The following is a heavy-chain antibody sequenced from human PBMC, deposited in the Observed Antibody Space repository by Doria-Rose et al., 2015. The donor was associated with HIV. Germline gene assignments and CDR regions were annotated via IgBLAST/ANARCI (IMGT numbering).Heavy chain of an antibody. CDR2: FFSDDER. CDR1: GVSLSSPGMG. CDR3: ARIKSSRWYHKYYFDF. V-gene: IGHV2-26*01. Sequence: SGPVLVKPTETLTLTCTVSGVSLSSPGMGVSWIRQPPGKALEWLANFFSDDERSYKTSLKSILTISRGTSKSQVVLTMTDMDPVDTATYYCARIKSSRWYHKYYFDFWGQGTLVIVSA. J-gene: IGHJ4*02. D-gene: IGHD6-13*01.